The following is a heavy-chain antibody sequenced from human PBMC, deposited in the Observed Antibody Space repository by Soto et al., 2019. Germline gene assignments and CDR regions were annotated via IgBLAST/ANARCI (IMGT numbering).Heavy chain of an antibody. CDR1: GGSISSGGYS. V-gene: IGHV4-30-2*01. CDR2: IYHSGST. Sequence: QLQLQESGSGLVKPSQTLSLTCAVSGGSISSGGYSCSWILQPPGRGLEWIGYIYHSGSTYYNPSLKSRVTIYVDRSKNQFSLKLSSVTAADTAVYYCARDAPTDSIWGQGTLVTVSS. CDR3: ARDAPTDSI. J-gene: IGHJ4*02.